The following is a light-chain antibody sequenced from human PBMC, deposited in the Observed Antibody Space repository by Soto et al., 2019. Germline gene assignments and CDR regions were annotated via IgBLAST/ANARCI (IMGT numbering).Light chain of an antibody. CDR3: QQRNSWPPTFT. V-gene: IGKV3D-20*02. J-gene: IGKJ5*01. Sequence: EIVMTQSPGTLSLYPGERATPSCRASQSVSSSYLAWYQQKPGQAPRLLIYDTSIRATGIPARFSGSGSGTDFTLTISSLEPEDFAVYYCQQRNSWPPTFTFGQGTRLEIK. CDR2: DTS. CDR1: QSVSSSY.